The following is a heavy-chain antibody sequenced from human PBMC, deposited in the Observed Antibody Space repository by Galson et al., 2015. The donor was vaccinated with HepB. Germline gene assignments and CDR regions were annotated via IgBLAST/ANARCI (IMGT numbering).Heavy chain of an antibody. Sequence: SVKVSCKASGGTFSSYAISWVRQAPGQGLEWMGGIIPIFGTANYAQKFQGRVTITADESTSTAYMELSSLRSEDTAVYYCARDLQGATQPIGGWFDPWGQGTLVTVSS. D-gene: IGHD1-26*01. CDR3: ARDLQGATQPIGGWFDP. CDR1: GGTFSSYA. CDR2: IIPIFGTA. V-gene: IGHV1-69*13. J-gene: IGHJ5*02.